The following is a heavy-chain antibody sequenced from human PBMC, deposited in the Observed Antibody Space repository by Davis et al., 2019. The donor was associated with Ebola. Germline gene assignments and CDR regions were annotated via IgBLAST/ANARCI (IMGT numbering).Heavy chain of an antibody. J-gene: IGHJ2*01. V-gene: IGHV3-53*04. Sequence: GGSLRLSCAASGFTVSSNYMSWVRQAPGKGLEWVSVIYSGGSTHYADSVKGRFTISRHNSKNTLYLHMNSLKVEDTAVYYCATSNGDYWYFDLWGRGTLVTVSS. CDR3: ATSNGDYWYFDL. CDR1: GFTVSSNY. CDR2: IYSGGST. D-gene: IGHD4-17*01.